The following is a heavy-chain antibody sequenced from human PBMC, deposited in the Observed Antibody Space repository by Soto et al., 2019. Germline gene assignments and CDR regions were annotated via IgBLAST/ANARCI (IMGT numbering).Heavy chain of an antibody. CDR2: IIPICGTE. J-gene: IGHJ6*02. Sequence: QVQLVQSGAEVKKPGSSVKVSCKASGGTFSSYAISWVRQAPGQGLEWMGGIIPICGTENYAQKFQGRVTITADESTSTAYMELSSLRSEDTAVYYCARAAETYRYCSGGSCSYYYYGMDVWGQGTTVTVSS. D-gene: IGHD2-15*01. V-gene: IGHV1-69*01. CDR1: GGTFSSYA. CDR3: ARAAETYRYCSGGSCSYYYYGMDV.